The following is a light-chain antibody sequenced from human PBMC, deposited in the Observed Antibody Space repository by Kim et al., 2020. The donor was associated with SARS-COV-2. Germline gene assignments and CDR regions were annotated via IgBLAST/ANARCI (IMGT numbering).Light chain of an antibody. J-gene: IGKJ4*01. V-gene: IGKV1-9*01. CDR1: QGISSY. Sequence: DIQLTQSPSFLSASVGDRVTITCRASQGISSYLAWYQQKPGKAPKLLIYAASTLQSEVPSRFSGSGSGTEFTLTISSLQPEDFATYYCQQLNSYPQSTFGGGTKVDIK. CDR2: AAS. CDR3: QQLNSYPQST.